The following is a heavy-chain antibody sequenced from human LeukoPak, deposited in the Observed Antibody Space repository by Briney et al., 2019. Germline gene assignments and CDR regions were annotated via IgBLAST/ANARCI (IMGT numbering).Heavy chain of an antibody. CDR2: INPNSGGT. J-gene: IGHJ4*02. D-gene: IGHD6-13*01. Sequence: ASVKVSCKASGYTFTGYYMHWVRQAPGQGLEWMGWINPNSGGTNHAQKFQGRVTMTRDTSISTAYMELSRLRSDDTAVYYCARDHAAYSSSWYDFDYWGQGTLVTVSS. V-gene: IGHV1-2*02. CDR1: GYTFTGYY. CDR3: ARDHAAYSSSWYDFDY.